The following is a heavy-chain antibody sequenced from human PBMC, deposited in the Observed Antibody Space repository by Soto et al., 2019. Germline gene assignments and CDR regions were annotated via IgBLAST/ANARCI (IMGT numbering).Heavy chain of an antibody. Sequence: ASVKVSCKASGYTFTSYGISWVRQAPGQGLEWMGWISAYNGNTKYSQKFQGRVTITRDTSASTAYMELSSLRSEDTAVYYCARDKRDLRFLEWSYYFDYWGQGTLVTVS. J-gene: IGHJ4*02. V-gene: IGHV1-18*01. CDR3: ARDKRDLRFLEWSYYFDY. D-gene: IGHD3-3*01. CDR2: ISAYNGNT. CDR1: GYTFTSYG.